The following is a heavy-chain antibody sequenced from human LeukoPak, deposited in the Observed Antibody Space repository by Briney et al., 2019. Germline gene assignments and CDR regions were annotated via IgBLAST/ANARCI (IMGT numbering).Heavy chain of an antibody. CDR2: IYHSGST. CDR3: ARAPRSGWNYFDY. V-gene: IGHV4-4*02. J-gene: IGHJ4*02. Sequence: PSETLSLTCAVSGGSISSSNWWSWVRQPPGKGLEWIGEIYHSGSTNYNPSLKSRVTISVDKSKNQFSLKLSSVTAADTAVYYCARAPRSGWNYFDYWGQGTLVTVSS. CDR1: GGSISSSNW. D-gene: IGHD6-19*01.